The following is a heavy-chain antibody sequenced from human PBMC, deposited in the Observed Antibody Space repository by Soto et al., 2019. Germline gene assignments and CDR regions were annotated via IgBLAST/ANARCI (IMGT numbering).Heavy chain of an antibody. V-gene: IGHV3-48*03. J-gene: IGHJ4*02. CDR2: ISSSGSTI. Sequence: EVQLVESGGGLVQPGGSLRLSCAASGFTFSSYEMNWVRQAPGKGLEWVSYISSSGSTIYYADSVKGRFTISRDNAKNALYRQMNSLRAEDTAVSYWAGGQYSSGGGYFDYWGQETLVTVSS. CDR1: GFTFSSYE. CDR3: AGGQYSSGGGYFDY. D-gene: IGHD6-19*01.